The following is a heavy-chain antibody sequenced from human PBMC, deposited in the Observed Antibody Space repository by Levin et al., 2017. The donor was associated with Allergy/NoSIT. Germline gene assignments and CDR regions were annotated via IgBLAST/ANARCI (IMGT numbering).Heavy chain of an antibody. J-gene: IGHJ4*02. D-gene: IGHD3-3*01. Sequence: GESLKISCAASGFTFSSYAMSWVRQAPGKGLEWVSAISGSGGSTYYADSVKGRFTISRDNSKNTLYLQMNSLRAEDTAVYYCAKEARRLRFLEWLLYWDYWGQGTLVTVSS. CDR3: AKEARRLRFLEWLLYWDY. V-gene: IGHV3-23*01. CDR2: ISGSGGST. CDR1: GFTFSSYA.